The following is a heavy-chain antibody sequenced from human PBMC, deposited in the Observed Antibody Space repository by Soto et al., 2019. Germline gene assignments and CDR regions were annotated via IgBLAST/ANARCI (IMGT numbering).Heavy chain of an antibody. CDR3: ARERITMVRGVQTEFYYYYGMDV. V-gene: IGHV1-69*13. CDR2: IIPIFGTA. Sequence: SVKVSCKASGGTFSSYAISWVRQAPGQGLEWMGGIIPIFGTANYAQKFQGRVTITADESTSTAYMELGSLRSEDTAVYYCARERITMVRGVQTEFYYYYGMDVWGQGTTVTVSS. CDR1: GGTFSSYA. D-gene: IGHD3-10*01. J-gene: IGHJ6*02.